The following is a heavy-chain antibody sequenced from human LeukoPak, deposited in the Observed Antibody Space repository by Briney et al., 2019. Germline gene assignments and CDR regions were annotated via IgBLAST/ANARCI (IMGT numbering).Heavy chain of an antibody. D-gene: IGHD5-18*01. CDR3: ARDTAMVSGPYYYMDV. CDR1: GYTFTSYY. J-gene: IGHJ6*03. V-gene: IGHV1-46*01. Sequence: ASVKVSCKASGYTFTSYYMHWVRQAPGQGLEWMGIINPSGGSTSYEQKFQGRVTMTRDTSTSTVYMELSSLRSEDTAVYYCARDTAMVSGPYYYMDVWGKGTTVTVSS. CDR2: INPSGGST.